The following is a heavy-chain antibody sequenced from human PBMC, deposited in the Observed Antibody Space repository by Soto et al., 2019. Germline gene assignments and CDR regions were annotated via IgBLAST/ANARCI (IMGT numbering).Heavy chain of an antibody. Sequence: QVQVQESGPGLVRPSETLSLICTVSGGSMSTYYWTWIRQPPGKGLEWIGYLDNSGRSNYNPSLKSRVTISLDTSKNQFSLNLSFVTAADTAVYYCARVNYGYYYFGMDVWGQGTPVTVSS. J-gene: IGHJ6*02. CDR1: GGSMSTYY. CDR2: LDNSGRS. V-gene: IGHV4-59*01. CDR3: ARVNYGYYYFGMDV. D-gene: IGHD1-7*01.